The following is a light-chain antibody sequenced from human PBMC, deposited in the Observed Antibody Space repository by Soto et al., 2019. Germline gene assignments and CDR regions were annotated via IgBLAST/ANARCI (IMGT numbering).Light chain of an antibody. CDR1: QSVISN. J-gene: IGKJ1*01. V-gene: IGKV3-15*01. CDR3: QHYNTYSEA. Sequence: EMVMTQATVRLAVARGERATVCCRASQSVISNLALYQQKPGHAPRLLIYGASTRPTGSPDMFTRSGSGTEFTLTISTLQPDDFPTYYSQHYNTYSEAFGKWT. CDR2: GAS.